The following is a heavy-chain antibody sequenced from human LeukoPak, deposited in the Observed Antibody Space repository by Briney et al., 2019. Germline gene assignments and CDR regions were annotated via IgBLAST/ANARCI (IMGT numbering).Heavy chain of an antibody. CDR3: ARRPTYYYDSSGYYSPQSYDY. J-gene: IGHJ4*02. CDR2: IYPGDSDT. CDR1: GYSFTSYW. Sequence: VESLKISCKGSGYSFTSYWIGWVRQMPGKGLEWMGIIYPGDSDTRYSPSFQGQVTISADKSISTAYLQWSSLKASDTAMYYCARRPTYYYDSSGYYSPQSYDYWGQGTLVTVSS. V-gene: IGHV5-51*01. D-gene: IGHD3-22*01.